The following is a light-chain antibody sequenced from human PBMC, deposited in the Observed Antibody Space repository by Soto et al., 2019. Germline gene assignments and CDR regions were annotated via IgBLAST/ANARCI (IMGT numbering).Light chain of an antibody. Sequence: EIVLTQSPGTLSLSPGERATLSCRVSQIVTSDYLAWYQQKPGQAPRLLIHGASTRASGIPDRFIGSGSGTDFTLTITRLEPEDFAVFHCQQYGRSPATFGQGTKLEIK. CDR3: QQYGRSPAT. V-gene: IGKV3-20*01. CDR1: QIVTSDY. CDR2: GAS. J-gene: IGKJ2*01.